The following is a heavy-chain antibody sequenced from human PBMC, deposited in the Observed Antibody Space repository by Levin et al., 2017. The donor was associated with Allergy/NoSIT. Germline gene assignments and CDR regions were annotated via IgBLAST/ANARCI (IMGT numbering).Heavy chain of an antibody. Sequence: GGSLRLSCAASGFTFDDYGMSWVRQAPGKGLEWVSGINWNGGSTGYVDSVKGRFTISRDNAKNSLYLQMNSLRAEDTALYHCARDRGYDKRPNPGPIDYWGQGTLVTVSS. CDR3: ARDRGYDKRPNPGPIDY. CDR1: GFTFDDYG. J-gene: IGHJ4*02. CDR2: INWNGGST. V-gene: IGHV3-20*01. D-gene: IGHD5-12*01.